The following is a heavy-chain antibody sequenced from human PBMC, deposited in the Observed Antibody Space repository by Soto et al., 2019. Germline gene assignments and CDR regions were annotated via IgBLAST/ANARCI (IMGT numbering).Heavy chain of an antibody. V-gene: IGHV1-46*01. CDR2: INPSGGST. CDR1: GYAFTSYY. J-gene: IGHJ6*01. Sequence: ASVKVSCKASGYAFTSYYMHWVRQAPGQGLEWMGIINPSGGSTSYAQKFQGRVTMTRDTSTSTVYMELSSLRSEDTAVYYCARAIRAVAGTSYYYGMDVWGQGTTVTVSS. D-gene: IGHD6-19*01. CDR3: ARAIRAVAGTSYYYGMDV.